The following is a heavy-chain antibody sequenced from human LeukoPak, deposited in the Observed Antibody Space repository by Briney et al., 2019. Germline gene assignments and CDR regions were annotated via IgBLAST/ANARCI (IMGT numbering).Heavy chain of an antibody. CDR1: GGSISSGSYY. Sequence: SQTLSLTCTVSGGSISSGSYYWGWIRQPAGKGLEWIGRIYTSGSTNYNPSLKSRVTISVDTSKNQFSLKLSSVTAADTAVYYCARDQDYYYYYYMDVWGKGTTVTVSS. CDR2: IYTSGST. V-gene: IGHV4-61*02. J-gene: IGHJ6*03. CDR3: ARDQDYYYYYYMDV.